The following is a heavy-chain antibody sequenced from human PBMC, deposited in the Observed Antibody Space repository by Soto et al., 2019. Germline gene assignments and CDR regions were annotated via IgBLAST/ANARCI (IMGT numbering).Heavy chain of an antibody. CDR3: ARGPRRYYGRDAFDI. D-gene: IGHD3-3*01. J-gene: IGHJ3*02. Sequence: QVQLQQWGAGLLKPSETLSLTCAVYGGSFSGYYWSWIRQPPGKGLEWIGEINHSGSTNYNPSLKSRVTISVDTSKNQFSLKLSSVTATDTAVYYCARGPRRYYGRDAFDIWGQGTMVTVS. CDR2: INHSGST. V-gene: IGHV4-34*01. CDR1: GGSFSGYY.